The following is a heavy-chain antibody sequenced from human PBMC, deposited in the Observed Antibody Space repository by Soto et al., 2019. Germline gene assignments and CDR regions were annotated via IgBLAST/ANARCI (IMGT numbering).Heavy chain of an antibody. J-gene: IGHJ4*02. V-gene: IGHV4-61*01. CDR2: IYNSGRT. CDR1: GGSVTSGNYY. CDR3: AREFAY. Sequence: QVQLQESGPGLVKPSETLSLTCTVSGGSVTSGNYYWSWVRQPPGKGLEWIGLIYNSGRTNHTPSLKSRVTISLDTSKNQFSLKLSYVTAADTAVYYCAREFAYWGQGILVTVSS.